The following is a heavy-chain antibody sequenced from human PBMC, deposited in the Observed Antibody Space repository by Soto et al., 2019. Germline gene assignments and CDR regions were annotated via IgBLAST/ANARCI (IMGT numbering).Heavy chain of an antibody. CDR1: GFTFSSYA. D-gene: IGHD3-22*01. J-gene: IGHJ3*02. CDR2: ISGSGGST. CDR3: AKDLDRTYYYDSSGYRSAFDI. V-gene: IGHV3-23*01. Sequence: PGGSLRLSCAASGFTFSSYAMSWVRQAPGKGLEWVSAISGSGGSTYYADSVKGRFTISRDNSKNTLYLQMNSLRAEDTAVYYCAKDLDRTYYYDSSGYRSAFDIWGQGTMVTVSS.